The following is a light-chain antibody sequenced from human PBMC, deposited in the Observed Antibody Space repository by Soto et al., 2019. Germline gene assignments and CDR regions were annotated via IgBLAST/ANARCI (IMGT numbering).Light chain of an antibody. CDR1: QSVLYSSNNKNY. Sequence: DIVMTQSPDSLAVSLGDRATINCKSSQSVLYSSNNKNYLGWYQQKPGQSPNLLIYWASTRESGVPDRFSGSGSGTEFTLTISSLQAEDVAVYYCQQYYSIPYTFGQGTKLEIK. CDR3: QQYYSIPYT. V-gene: IGKV4-1*01. J-gene: IGKJ2*01. CDR2: WAS.